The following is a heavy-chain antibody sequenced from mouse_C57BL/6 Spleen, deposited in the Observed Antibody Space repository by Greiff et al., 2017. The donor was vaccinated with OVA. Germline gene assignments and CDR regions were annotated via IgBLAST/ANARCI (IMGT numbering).Heavy chain of an antibody. V-gene: IGHV1-15*01. CDR1: GYTFTDYE. CDR3: TRGIDYYAMDY. CDR2: IDPETGGT. J-gene: IGHJ4*01. Sequence: VQLVESGAELVRPGASVTLSCKASGYTFTDYEMHWVKQTPVHGLEWIGAIDPETGGTAYNQKFKGKAILTADKSSSTAYMELRSLTSEDSAVYYCTRGIDYYAMDYWGQGTSVTVSS.